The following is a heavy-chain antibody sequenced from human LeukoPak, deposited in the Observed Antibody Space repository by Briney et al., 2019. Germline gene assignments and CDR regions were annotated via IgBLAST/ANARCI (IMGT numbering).Heavy chain of an antibody. J-gene: IGHJ4*02. V-gene: IGHV1-2*02. CDR3: ARGPAIGIGF. CDR2: IIPNSGAT. Sequence: SVKLSCKASGYTFTDYFLHWVREAPGQGLEWMGWIIPNSGATNYARKFQGRVTMTRDTSISAAYLDLGSLTSDDTAMYYCARGPAIGIGFWGQVTLVTVSS. D-gene: IGHD5-18*01. CDR1: GYTFTDYF.